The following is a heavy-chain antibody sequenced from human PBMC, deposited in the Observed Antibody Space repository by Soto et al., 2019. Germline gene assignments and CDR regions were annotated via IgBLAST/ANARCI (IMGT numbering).Heavy chain of an antibody. D-gene: IGHD2-15*01. CDR1: GGTFSSYA. CDR2: IIPIFGTA. Sequence: SVKVSCKASGGTFSSYAISWVRQAPGQGLEWMGGIIPIFGTANYAQKFQGRVTITADESTSTAYMELSSLRSEDTAVYYCARNLGTVVTRYYYYYGMDVWGQGTTVTSP. CDR3: ARNLGTVVTRYYYYYGMDV. J-gene: IGHJ6*02. V-gene: IGHV1-69*13.